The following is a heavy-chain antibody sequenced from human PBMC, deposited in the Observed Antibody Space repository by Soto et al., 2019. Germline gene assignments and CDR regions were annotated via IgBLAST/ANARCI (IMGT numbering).Heavy chain of an antibody. D-gene: IGHD2-2*01. V-gene: IGHV4-31*03. CDR2: IYYSGST. Sequence: SETLSLTCTVSGGSISSGGYYWSWIRQHPGKGLEWIGYIYYSGSTYYNPSLKSRVTISVDTSKNQFSLKLSSVTAVDTAVYYCAGAPIVVVPAAMPGDYYYYGMDVWGQGTTVTVSS. CDR1: GGSISSGGYY. J-gene: IGHJ6*02. CDR3: AGAPIVVVPAAMPGDYYYYGMDV.